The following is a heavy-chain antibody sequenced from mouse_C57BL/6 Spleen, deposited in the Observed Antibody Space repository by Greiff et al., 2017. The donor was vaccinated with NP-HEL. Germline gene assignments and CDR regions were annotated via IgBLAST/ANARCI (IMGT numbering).Heavy chain of an antibody. CDR3: ARSSDYGVPYAMDY. D-gene: IGHD2-4*01. J-gene: IGHJ4*01. Sequence: QVQLQQPGAELVKPGASVKLSCKASGYTFTSYWMHWVKQRPGQGLEWIGMIHPNSGSTNYNEKFKSKATLTVDKSSSTAYMQLSSLTSEDSAVYYCARSSDYGVPYAMDYWGQGTSVTVSS. CDR2: IHPNSGST. V-gene: IGHV1-64*01. CDR1: GYTFTSYW.